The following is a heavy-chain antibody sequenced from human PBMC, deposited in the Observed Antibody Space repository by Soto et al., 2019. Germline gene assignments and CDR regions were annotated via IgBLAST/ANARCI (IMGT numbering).Heavy chain of an antibody. J-gene: IGHJ6*02. V-gene: IGHV3-53*01. CDR1: GFTVSSNY. Sequence: GGSLRLSCAASGFTVSSNYMSWVRQAPGKGLEWVSVIYSGGSTYYADSVKGRFTISRDNSKNTLYLQMNSLRAEDTAVYYCASTNSHYDFWSGYPDYYGMDVWGQGTTVTVSS. CDR3: ASTNSHYDFWSGYPDYYGMDV. D-gene: IGHD3-3*01. CDR2: IYSGGST.